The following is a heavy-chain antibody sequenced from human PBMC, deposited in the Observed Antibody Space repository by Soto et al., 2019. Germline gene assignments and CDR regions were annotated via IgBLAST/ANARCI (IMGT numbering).Heavy chain of an antibody. D-gene: IGHD4-17*01. CDR1: GGTFSNYA. CDR2: IIPIFGTA. CDR3: ARQVEVTTISRSYLFY. J-gene: IGHJ4*02. Sequence: GASVKVSCKASGGTFSNYAINWVRQAPGQGLEWMGGIIPIFGTANYAQKFQGRVTITADESTSTAYLDLSSLRSEDTAVYYCARQVEVTTISRSYLFYWGQGALVTVSS. V-gene: IGHV1-69*13.